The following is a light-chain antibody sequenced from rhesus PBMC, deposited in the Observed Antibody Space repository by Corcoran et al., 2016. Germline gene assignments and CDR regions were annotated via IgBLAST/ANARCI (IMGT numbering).Light chain of an antibody. Sequence: DIQMTQSPSSLSASVGDRVTITCRTSENVNNYLNWYQQKPGKAPKLLLYKASTVKSGVPSRFSGSGSGTDYTFNISSLQSEDVATYYCQQYNNSPLTFGGGTKVEIK. CDR2: KAS. V-gene: IGKV1-74*01. CDR1: ENVNNY. J-gene: IGKJ4*01. CDR3: QQYNNSPLT.